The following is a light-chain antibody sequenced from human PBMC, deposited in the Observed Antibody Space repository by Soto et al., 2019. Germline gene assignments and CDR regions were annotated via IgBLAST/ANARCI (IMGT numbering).Light chain of an antibody. Sequence: EIVLTQSPATLSLSPGERATLSCRASQSVSRYLAWFQQKPGQAPRLLIYDASNRAPGVPARFSGSGSGTEFTLTISSLEPEDFAVYYCQQRSNWPPVFGPGTKVDLK. V-gene: IGKV3-11*01. CDR1: QSVSRY. CDR2: DAS. CDR3: QQRSNWPPV. J-gene: IGKJ3*01.